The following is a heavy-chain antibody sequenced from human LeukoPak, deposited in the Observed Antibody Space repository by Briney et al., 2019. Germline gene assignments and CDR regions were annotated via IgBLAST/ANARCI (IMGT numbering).Heavy chain of an antibody. CDR1: GGSSSSSSYY. J-gene: IGHJ5*02. CDR2: IYYSGST. CDR3: ASRSGYSYGFASLSKFDP. Sequence: SSETLSLTCTVSGGSSSSSSYYWGWIRQPPGKGLEWIGSIYYSGSTYYNPSLKSRVTISVDTSKNQFSLKLSSVTAADTAVYYCASRSGYSYGFASLSKFDPWGQGTLVTVSS. V-gene: IGHV4-39*01. D-gene: IGHD5-18*01.